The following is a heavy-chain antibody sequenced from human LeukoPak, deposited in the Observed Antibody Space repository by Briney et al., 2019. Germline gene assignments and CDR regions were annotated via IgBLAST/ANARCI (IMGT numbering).Heavy chain of an antibody. CDR3: ARGLYSSGWYGYHYYMDV. CDR2: ISFRGST. J-gene: IGHJ6*03. V-gene: IGHV4-59*01. D-gene: IGHD6-19*01. Sequence: SETLSLTCTVSGGSMSSYYWSWIRQPPGKGLEWIGYISFRGSTDYNPSLKSRVTISVDTSKNQFSLRLSSVTAADTAVYYCARGLYSSGWYGYHYYMDVWGTGTTVTISS. CDR1: GGSMSSYY.